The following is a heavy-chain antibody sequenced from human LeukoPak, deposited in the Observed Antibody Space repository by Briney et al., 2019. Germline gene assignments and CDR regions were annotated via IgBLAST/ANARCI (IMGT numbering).Heavy chain of an antibody. J-gene: IGHJ4*02. D-gene: IGHD2-2*01. CDR2: ISSSSSYI. CDR3: ARDLPYCSSTSCYADY. CDR1: GFTFSSYS. V-gene: IGHV3-21*01. Sequence: PGGSLRLSCAASGFTFSSYSMNWVRQAPGKGLEWVSSISSSSSYIYYADSVKGRFTISRDNAKNSLYLQMNSLRAEDTAVYYCARDLPYCSSTSCYADYWGQGTLVTVSS.